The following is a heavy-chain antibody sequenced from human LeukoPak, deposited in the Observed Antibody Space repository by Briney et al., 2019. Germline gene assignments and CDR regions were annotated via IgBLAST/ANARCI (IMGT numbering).Heavy chain of an antibody. Sequence: GASVKVSCNVSGYTLTELSIHWVRQAPGKGLEWMGGFDPEDGETIYAQKFQGRVTMTEDTSTDTAYMELSSLRSEDTAVYYCATNDIDSSGWYRWGVGDYWGQGTLVTVSS. CDR1: GYTLTELS. V-gene: IGHV1-24*01. CDR2: FDPEDGET. D-gene: IGHD6-19*01. CDR3: ATNDIDSSGWYRWGVGDY. J-gene: IGHJ4*02.